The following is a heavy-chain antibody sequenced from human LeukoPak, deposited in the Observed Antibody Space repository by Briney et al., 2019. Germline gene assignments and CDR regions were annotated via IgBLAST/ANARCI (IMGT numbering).Heavy chain of an antibody. V-gene: IGHV4-34*01. CDR2: INHSGST. CDR1: GGSFSGYY. D-gene: IGHD5-18*01. J-gene: IGHJ4*02. Sequence: SETLSLTCAVYGGSFSGYYWSWIRQPPGKGLEWIGEINHSGSTNYNPSLKSRVTISVDTSKKQFSLKLSSVTAADTAVYYCARAGSYGYDYWGQGTLVTVSS. CDR3: ARAGSYGYDY.